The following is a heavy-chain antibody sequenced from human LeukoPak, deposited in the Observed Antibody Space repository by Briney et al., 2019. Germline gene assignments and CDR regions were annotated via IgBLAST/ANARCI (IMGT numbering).Heavy chain of an antibody. D-gene: IGHD6-13*01. Sequence: GGSLRLSCAASGFTFSSYWMSWVRQAPGKGLEWVANIKQDGSEKYYVDSVKGRFTISRDNAKNSLYLQMNSLRADDTAVYYCARDYVLSGSSLRSWYPSWFDPWGQGTLVTVSS. V-gene: IGHV3-7*01. CDR1: GFTFSSYW. J-gene: IGHJ5*02. CDR3: ARDYVLSGSSLRSWYPSWFDP. CDR2: IKQDGSEK.